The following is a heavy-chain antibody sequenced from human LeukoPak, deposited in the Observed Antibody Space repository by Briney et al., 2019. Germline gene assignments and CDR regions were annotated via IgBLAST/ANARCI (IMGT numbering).Heavy chain of an antibody. CDR1: GYTFTSYG. CDR2: ISAYNGNT. V-gene: IGHV1-18*01. D-gene: IGHD3-10*01. CDR3: ARLNGGSGAFDI. Sequence: ASVKVSCKASGYTFTSYGISWVRQAPGQGLEWMGWISAYNGNTNYAQKFQGRVTITADKSTSTAYMELSSLRSEDTAVYYCARLNGGSGAFDIWGQGTMVTVSS. J-gene: IGHJ3*02.